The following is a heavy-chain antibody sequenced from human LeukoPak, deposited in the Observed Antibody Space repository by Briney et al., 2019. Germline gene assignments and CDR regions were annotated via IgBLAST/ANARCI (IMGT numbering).Heavy chain of an antibody. CDR1: GFTFSSYW. Sequence: GGSLRLSCAASGFTFSSYWMHWVRQTPGKGLLWVSRINSDGSTTSHAESVKGRFTISRDNAQNTLYLQMNSLRAEDTAVYYCARGNYYGMDVWGQGTTVIVSS. CDR3: ARGNYYGMDV. CDR2: INSDGSTT. J-gene: IGHJ6*02. V-gene: IGHV3-74*01.